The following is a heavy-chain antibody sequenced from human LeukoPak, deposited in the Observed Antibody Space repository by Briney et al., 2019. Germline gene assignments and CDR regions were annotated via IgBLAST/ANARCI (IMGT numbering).Heavy chain of an antibody. CDR1: GGSFSGYY. J-gene: IGHJ3*02. CDR3: ARGGSAVNVLRYFDWLSMGGAFDI. Sequence: SETLSLTCAVYGGSFSGYYWSWIRQPPGKGLEWIGEINHSGSTNYNPSLKSQVTISVDTSKNQFSLKLSSVTAADTAVYYCARGGSAVNVLRYFDWLSMGGAFDIWGQGTMVTVSS. CDR2: INHSGST. V-gene: IGHV4-34*01. D-gene: IGHD3-9*01.